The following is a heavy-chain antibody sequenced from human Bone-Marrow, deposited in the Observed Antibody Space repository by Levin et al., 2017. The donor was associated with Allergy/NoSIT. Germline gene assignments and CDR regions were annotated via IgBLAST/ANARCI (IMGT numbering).Heavy chain of an antibody. CDR1: GASISTTSFY. CDR2: VSYIGTT. CDR3: VRQTYSSSILWRNDN. J-gene: IGHJ4*02. D-gene: IGHD6-19*01. V-gene: IGHV4-39*01. Sequence: SETLSLTCTVSGASISTTSFYWAWIRQPPGKGLEWIGTVSYIGTTNYNPSLRSRVTISSDSSKNQFSLRLTSVTAADTAVFYCVRQTYSSSILWRNDNWGQGTLVTVSS.